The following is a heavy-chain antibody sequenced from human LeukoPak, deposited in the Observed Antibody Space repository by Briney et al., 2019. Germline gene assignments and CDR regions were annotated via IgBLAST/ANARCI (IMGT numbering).Heavy chain of an antibody. J-gene: IGHJ4*02. CDR1: GFTFSDYA. CDR2: IRGRGTST. CDR3: AKERTASGAFDF. Sequence: PGGSLRLSCAASGFTFSDYAMSWVRQAPGKGLQWVSAIRGRGTSTYYADSVKGRFTISRDNSKNTLYLQMNSLRPDDTAVYFCAKERTASGAFDFWGQGTLVTVSS. V-gene: IGHV3-23*01. D-gene: IGHD6-13*01.